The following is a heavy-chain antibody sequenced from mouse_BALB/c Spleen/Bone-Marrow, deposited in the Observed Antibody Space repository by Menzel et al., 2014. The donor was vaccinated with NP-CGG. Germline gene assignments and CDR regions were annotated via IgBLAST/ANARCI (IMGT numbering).Heavy chain of an antibody. Sequence: QVQLQQSGAELMKPGASVKISCKATGYTFSSYWIEWVKQRPGHGLEWIGEILPGSGGTNYNEKFKGKATFTADTSSNTAYMQLSSLTSEDSAVYYCAREDGNHVGFAYWGQGTLVTVSA. CDR3: AREDGNHVGFAY. CDR2: ILPGSGGT. D-gene: IGHD2-1*01. CDR1: GYTFSSYW. J-gene: IGHJ3*01. V-gene: IGHV1-9*01.